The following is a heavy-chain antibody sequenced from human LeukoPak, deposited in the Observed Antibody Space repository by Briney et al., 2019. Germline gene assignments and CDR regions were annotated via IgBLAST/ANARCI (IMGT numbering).Heavy chain of an antibody. CDR3: ASGVLRTNAFDI. V-gene: IGHV1-69*05. D-gene: IGHD2/OR15-2a*01. Sequence: ASVKVSCKASGGTFSSYAISWVRQAPGQGLEWMGRIIPIFGTANYAQKFQGRVTITTDESTSTAYMALSSLRSEDTAVYYCASGVLRTNAFDIWGQGTMVTVSS. J-gene: IGHJ3*02. CDR2: IIPIFGTA. CDR1: GGTFSSYA.